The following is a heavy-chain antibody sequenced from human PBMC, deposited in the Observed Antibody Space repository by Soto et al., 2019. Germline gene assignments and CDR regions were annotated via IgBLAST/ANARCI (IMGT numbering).Heavy chain of an antibody. Sequence: SETLSITCTVSGGSISSYYWSWIRQPPGKGLEWIGYIYYSGSTNYNPSLKSRVTISVDTSKNQFSLKLSSVTAADTAVYYCARGRFLEWLLSGWFDPWGQGTLVTVSS. J-gene: IGHJ5*02. CDR3: ARGRFLEWLLSGWFDP. CDR1: GGSISSYY. D-gene: IGHD3-3*01. CDR2: IYYSGST. V-gene: IGHV4-59*01.